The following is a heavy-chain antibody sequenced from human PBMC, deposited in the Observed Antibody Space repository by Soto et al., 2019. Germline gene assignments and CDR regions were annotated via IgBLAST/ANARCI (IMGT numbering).Heavy chain of an antibody. J-gene: IGHJ5*02. CDR2: IYYSGST. Sequence: SETLSLTCTVSGGSISSYYWSWIRQPPGKGLEWIGYIYYSGSTNYNPSLKSRVTISVDTSKNQFSLKLSSVTAADTAVYYCARDRHIAVAGTWWFDPWGQGTLVTVSS. CDR1: GGSISSYY. D-gene: IGHD6-19*01. CDR3: ARDRHIAVAGTWWFDP. V-gene: IGHV4-59*01.